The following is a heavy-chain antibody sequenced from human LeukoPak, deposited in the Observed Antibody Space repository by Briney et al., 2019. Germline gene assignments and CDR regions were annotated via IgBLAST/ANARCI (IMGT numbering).Heavy chain of an antibody. Sequence: GGSLRLSCAASGFTFSSYAMSWVRQAPGKGLEWVSAISGSGGSTYYADSVKGRFTISRDNSKNTLYLQMNSLRAEDTAVYYCARDIYDYVWGDIPAVSYWGQGTLVTVSS. CDR1: GFTFSSYA. D-gene: IGHD3-16*01. V-gene: IGHV3-23*01. CDR2: ISGSGGST. CDR3: ARDIYDYVWGDIPAVSY. J-gene: IGHJ4*02.